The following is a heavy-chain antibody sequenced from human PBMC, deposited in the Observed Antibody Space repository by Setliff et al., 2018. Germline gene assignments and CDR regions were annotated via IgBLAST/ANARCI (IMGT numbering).Heavy chain of an antibody. CDR3: ARWNGSGYFYY. CDR2: IIPILETT. J-gene: IGHJ4*02. D-gene: IGHD3-3*01. Sequence: SVKVSCKVSGGAFSNYGLSWVRQAPGQGLLWMGRIIPILETTNYAQNFQGRVSFTADESTRTAYMELSSLTFEDTAVYYCARWNGSGYFYYWGQGTWVTVS. CDR1: GGAFSNYG. V-gene: IGHV1-69*11.